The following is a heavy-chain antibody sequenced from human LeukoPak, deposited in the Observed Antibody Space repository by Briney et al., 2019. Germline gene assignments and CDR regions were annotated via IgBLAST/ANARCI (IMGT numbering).Heavy chain of an antibody. J-gene: IGHJ6*02. CDR1: GFTFSSYA. CDR3: AKDRLGYCSGGSCFDYYGMDV. V-gene: IGHV3-23*01. Sequence: PGGSLRLSCAASGFTFSSYAMSWVRQAPGKGLEWVSAISGSGDDTYYADSVKGRFTISRDNSKNTLYLQMNSLRAEDTAVYYCAKDRLGYCSGGSCFDYYGMDVWGQGTTVTVSS. CDR2: ISGSGDDT. D-gene: IGHD2-15*01.